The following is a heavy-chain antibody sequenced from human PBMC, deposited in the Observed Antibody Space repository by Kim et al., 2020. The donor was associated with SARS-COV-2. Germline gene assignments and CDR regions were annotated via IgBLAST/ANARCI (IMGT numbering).Heavy chain of an antibody. J-gene: IGHJ6*03. Sequence: VKGRFTISRENAKNSLYLQMNSLKPGDTTVYYCARAYDNFQVIPSYYFMDVWGNGTTVTVSS. V-gene: IGHV3-13*01. D-gene: IGHD1-1*01. CDR3: ARAYDNFQVIPSYYFMDV.